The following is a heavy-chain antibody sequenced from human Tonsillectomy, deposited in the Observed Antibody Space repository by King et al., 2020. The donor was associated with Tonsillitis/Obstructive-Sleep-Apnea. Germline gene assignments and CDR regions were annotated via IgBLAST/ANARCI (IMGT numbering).Heavy chain of an antibody. V-gene: IGHV3-30*04. D-gene: IGHD5-18*01. CDR3: ARDTALDAFDI. CDR2: ISFDGTNK. CDR1: GFTFSSYA. J-gene: IGHJ3*02. Sequence: HVQLVESGGGVVQPGRSLRLSCAASGFTFSSYAMHWVRQAPGKGLEWVAVISFDGTNKYYTDSVKGRFTISRDNSKNTLYLQMNSLRAEDTAVYYCARDTALDAFDIWGQGTMVTVSS.